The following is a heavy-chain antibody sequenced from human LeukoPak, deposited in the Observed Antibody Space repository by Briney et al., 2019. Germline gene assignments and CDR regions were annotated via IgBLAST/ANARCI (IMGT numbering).Heavy chain of an antibody. CDR3: ARAGCSGGSCYGSRGAFDI. Sequence: SETLSLTCAVYIDSFSNYHWNWIRQTPAKGMEWIGEVNESGGTNISPSLRSRVILSVDTSKNQFSLRLTSVTAADMAVYYCARAGCSGGSCYGSRGAFDIWGQGTMVTVSS. J-gene: IGHJ3*02. V-gene: IGHV4-34*01. D-gene: IGHD2-15*01. CDR1: IDSFSNYH. CDR2: VNESGGT.